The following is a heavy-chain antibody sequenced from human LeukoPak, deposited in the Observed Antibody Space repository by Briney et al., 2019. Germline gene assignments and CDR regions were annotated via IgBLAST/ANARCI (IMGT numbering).Heavy chain of an antibody. CDR3: ARDERGYCSSTSCYPPFWFY. Sequence: PGGSLRLSCAASGFTFSSYSMNWVRQAPGKGLEWVSSISSSSSYIYYADSVKGRFTISRDNAKNSLYLQMNSLRAEDTAVYYCARDERGYCSSTSCYPPFWFYWGQGTLVTVSS. V-gene: IGHV3-21*01. CDR1: GFTFSSYS. D-gene: IGHD2-2*01. CDR2: ISSSSSYI. J-gene: IGHJ4*02.